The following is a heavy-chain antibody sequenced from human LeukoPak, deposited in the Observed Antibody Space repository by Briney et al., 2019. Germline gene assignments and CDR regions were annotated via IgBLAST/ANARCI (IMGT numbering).Heavy chain of an antibody. CDR3: ARGRGIVGATGGDAFDI. CDR1: GYTFTSYD. V-gene: IGHV1-8*01. CDR2: MNPNSGNT. J-gene: IGHJ3*02. Sequence: ASVKVSCKASGYTFTSYDINWVRQATGQGLAWMGWMNPNSGNTGYAQKFQGRVTMTRNTSISTAYMELSSLRSEDTAVYYCARGRGIVGATGGDAFDIWGQGTMVTVSS. D-gene: IGHD1-26*01.